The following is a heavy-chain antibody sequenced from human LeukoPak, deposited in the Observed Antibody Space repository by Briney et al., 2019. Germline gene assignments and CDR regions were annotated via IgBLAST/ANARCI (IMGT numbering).Heavy chain of an antibody. D-gene: IGHD3-3*01. Sequence: GGSLRLSCAASGFTFSSYWMHWVRQAPGKGLVWVSRINTDGSSTSYADSVKGRFTISRDNAKNTLYLQMNSLRAEDTAVYYCASPFGVVTYYYMDVWGKGTTVTVSS. CDR2: INTDGSST. J-gene: IGHJ6*03. CDR3: ASPFGVVTYYYMDV. CDR1: GFTFSSYW. V-gene: IGHV3-74*01.